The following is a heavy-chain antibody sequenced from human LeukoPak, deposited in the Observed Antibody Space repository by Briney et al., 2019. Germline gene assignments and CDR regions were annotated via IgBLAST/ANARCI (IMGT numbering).Heavy chain of an antibody. J-gene: IGHJ4*02. D-gene: IGHD3-9*01. Sequence: ASVKVSCKASGYTFTSYDINWVRQATGQGLEWMGWMNPNSGNTGYAQKFQGRVTMTRNTSISTAYMELSSLRSEDTAVYYCARSTSYYDILTGYYPYYFDYWGQGTLVTVSS. CDR2: MNPNSGNT. V-gene: IGHV1-8*01. CDR3: ARSTSYYDILTGYYPYYFDY. CDR1: GYTFTSYD.